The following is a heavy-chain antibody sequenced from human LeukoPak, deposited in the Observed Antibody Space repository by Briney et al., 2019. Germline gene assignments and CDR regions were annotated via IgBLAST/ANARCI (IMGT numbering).Heavy chain of an antibody. CDR2: IVPIFGTA. CDR1: GGTFSSYA. V-gene: IGHV1-69*05. D-gene: IGHD3-3*01. Sequence: GASVKVSCKASGGTFSSYAISWVRQAPGQGLEWMGGIVPIFGTANHAQKFQGRVTITTDESTSTAYMELSSLRSEDTAVYYCARDKVAIFGVVGHFDYWGQGTLVTVSS. J-gene: IGHJ4*02. CDR3: ARDKVAIFGVVGHFDY.